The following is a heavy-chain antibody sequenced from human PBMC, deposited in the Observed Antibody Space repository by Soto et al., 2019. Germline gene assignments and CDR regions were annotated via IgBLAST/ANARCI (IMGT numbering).Heavy chain of an antibody. J-gene: IGHJ6*02. Sequence: GVSAKVCCEACGYGFASYAMRWLLHAPGQRLEWMGWINAGNGNTKYSQKFQGRVTITRDTSASTAYMELSSLRSEDTAVYYCASSATTADYYYGMDVWGQGTTVTVSS. CDR2: INAGNGNT. CDR3: ASSATTADYYYGMDV. CDR1: GYGFASYA. V-gene: IGHV1-3*01. D-gene: IGHD1-26*01.